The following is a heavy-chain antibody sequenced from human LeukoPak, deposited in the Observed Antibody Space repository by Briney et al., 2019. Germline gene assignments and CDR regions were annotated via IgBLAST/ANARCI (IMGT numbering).Heavy chain of an antibody. V-gene: IGHV3-30*04. CDR1: GFTFSSYA. CDR2: ISYDGSNK. J-gene: IGHJ4*02. CDR3: ASVSSATFDY. D-gene: IGHD2/OR15-2a*01. Sequence: GGSLRLSCAASGFTFSSYAMHWVRQAPGKGLEWVALISYDGSNKYYADSVKGRFTISRDNSKNTLYLQMNSLRAEDTAVYYCASVSSATFDYWGQGTLVTVSS.